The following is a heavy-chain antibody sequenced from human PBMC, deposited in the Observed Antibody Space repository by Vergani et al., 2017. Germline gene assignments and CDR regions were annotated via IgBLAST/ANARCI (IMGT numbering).Heavy chain of an antibody. V-gene: IGHV5-51*01. CDR2: IYPGDSDT. CDR3: ARHTTYTDS. J-gene: IGHJ4*02. Sequence: EVQLVQSGAEVKKPGESLKISCKASGYNFPIHWIGWVRQMPGKGLEWMGVIYPGDSDTRYNPSFQGQVIISVDKSVSTVYLQWSNLKASDTAMYYCARHTTYTDSWGQGTLVTVSS. D-gene: IGHD1-1*01. CDR1: GYNFPIHW.